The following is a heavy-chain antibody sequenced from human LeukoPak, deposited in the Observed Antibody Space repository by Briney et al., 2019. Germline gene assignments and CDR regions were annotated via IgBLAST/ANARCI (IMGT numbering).Heavy chain of an antibody. J-gene: IGHJ3*02. CDR1: GYTLTELS. V-gene: IGHV1-69*02. CDR3: ARLELVDAFDI. CDR2: IIPILGIA. D-gene: IGHD1-1*01. Sequence: ASVKVSCKVSGYTLTELSMHWVRQAPGQGLEWMGRIIPILGIANYAQKFQGRVTITADKSTSTAYMELSSLRSEDTAVYYCARLELVDAFDIWGQGTMVTVSS.